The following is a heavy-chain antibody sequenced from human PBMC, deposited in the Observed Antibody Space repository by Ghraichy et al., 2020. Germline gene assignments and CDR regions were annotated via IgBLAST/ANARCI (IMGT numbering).Heavy chain of an antibody. CDR2: IYYSGST. V-gene: IGHV4-39*01. Sequence: SETLSLTCTVSGGSISSSSYYWGWIRQPPGKGLEWIGSIYYSGSTYYNPSLKSRVTISVDTSKNQFSLKLSSVTAADTAVYYCARPSGDTSPGYYKGWGQGTLVTVSS. CDR1: GGSISSSSYY. J-gene: IGHJ4*02. CDR3: ARPSGDTSPGYYKG. D-gene: IGHD3-9*01.